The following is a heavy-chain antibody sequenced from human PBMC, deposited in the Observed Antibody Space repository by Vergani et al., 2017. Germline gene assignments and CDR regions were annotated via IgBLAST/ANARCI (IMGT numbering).Heavy chain of an antibody. D-gene: IGHD6-19*01. CDR3: AKVGRSEVAGTFGAFDI. V-gene: IGHV3-23*01. Sequence: EVQLLEAGGDLVQPGGSLRRSCAASGFTFIMHAMSWVRQAPGKGLEWGSTLSASDRRTHYADSVKGRFTISRDNSKNTLFLHMNSLRPEDTAVYYCAKVGRSEVAGTFGAFDIWGQGTMVTVSS. CDR2: LSASDRRT. CDR1: GFTFIMHA. J-gene: IGHJ3*02.